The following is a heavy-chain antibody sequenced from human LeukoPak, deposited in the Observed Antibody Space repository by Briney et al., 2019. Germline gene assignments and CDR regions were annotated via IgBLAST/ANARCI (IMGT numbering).Heavy chain of an antibody. CDR3: ASSGKYCSGGGCFPNYMDV. D-gene: IGHD2-15*01. V-gene: IGHV4-39*01. J-gene: IGHJ6*03. CDR2: INYSGST. CDR1: GGSISSSTYY. Sequence: PSETLSLTCTVSGGSISSSTYYWGWIRQPPEKGVEWIGSINYSGSTYYSPSLRTRVNISVDTSKNQFSLKLNSVTAADTAVYYCASSGKYCSGGGCFPNYMDVWGKGTTVTVSS.